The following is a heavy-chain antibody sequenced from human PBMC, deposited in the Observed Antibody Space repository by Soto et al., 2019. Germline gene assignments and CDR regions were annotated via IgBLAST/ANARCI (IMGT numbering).Heavy chain of an antibody. V-gene: IGHV1-2*02. Sequence: QVQLVQSGAEVKKPGASVKVSCKASGYTFTGYYMHWVRQAPGQGLEWMGWINPNSGGTNYAQKFQGRVTMTSDTSISTAYMELSMLRSDDTAVYYCASFTPQWLVRSGWFDPWGQGTLVTVSS. D-gene: IGHD6-19*01. J-gene: IGHJ5*02. CDR2: INPNSGGT. CDR3: ASFTPQWLVRSGWFDP. CDR1: GYTFTGYY.